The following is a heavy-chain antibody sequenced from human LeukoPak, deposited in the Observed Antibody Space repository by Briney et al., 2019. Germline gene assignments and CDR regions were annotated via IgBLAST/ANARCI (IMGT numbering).Heavy chain of an antibody. Sequence: SETLSLTCAVYGGSFSGYYWSWIRQPPGKGLEWIGEINHSGSTNYNPSLKSRVTISVDTSKNQFSLKLSSVTAADTAVYYCARMSNGYYSDFDYWGQGTLVTVSS. J-gene: IGHJ4*02. V-gene: IGHV4-34*01. D-gene: IGHD3-22*01. CDR1: GGSFSGYY. CDR2: INHSGST. CDR3: ARMSNGYYSDFDY.